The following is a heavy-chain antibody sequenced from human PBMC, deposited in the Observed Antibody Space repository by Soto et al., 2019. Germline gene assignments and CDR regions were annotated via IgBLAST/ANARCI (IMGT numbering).Heavy chain of an antibody. CDR2: IYYTGSP. V-gene: IGHV4-59*01. Sequence: SETLSLGCPVSNGSISAYYWSCIRQPPGRSLELIGHIYYTGSPTYNPSLKSRVTISEDTSKKTVSLKLLSVTAEDTAVYYCARSSSTRQPFDHSGRGTLVT. J-gene: IGHJ5*02. D-gene: IGHD2-2*01. CDR1: NGSISAYY. CDR3: ARSSSTRQPFDH.